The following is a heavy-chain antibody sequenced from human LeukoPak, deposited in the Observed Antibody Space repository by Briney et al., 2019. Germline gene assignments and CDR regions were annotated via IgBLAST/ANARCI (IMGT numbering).Heavy chain of an antibody. CDR3: AKDPTVTGAFDI. V-gene: IGHV3-23*01. CDR2: ISGSGGST. Sequence: GGSLRLSCAASGFTFSSYAMGGVRQAPGKGLEWVSAISGSGGSTYYADSVKGRFTISRDNSKNTLYLQMNSLRAEDTAVYYCAKDPTVTGAFDIWGQGTMVTVSS. CDR1: GFTFSSYA. D-gene: IGHD4-17*01. J-gene: IGHJ3*02.